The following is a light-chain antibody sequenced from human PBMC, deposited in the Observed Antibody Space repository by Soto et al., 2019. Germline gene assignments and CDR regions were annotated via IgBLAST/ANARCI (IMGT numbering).Light chain of an antibody. Sequence: EIVLTQSPGTLSLSPGERATLSCRASQSVSSSYLALYQQKAGQAPRLLIYGASSRATGIPDRFSGSGSGTDFALSISRLEPEDFAVYYCQQYGSSPLTFGGGTKVEIK. V-gene: IGKV3-20*01. J-gene: IGKJ4*01. CDR2: GAS. CDR3: QQYGSSPLT. CDR1: QSVSSSY.